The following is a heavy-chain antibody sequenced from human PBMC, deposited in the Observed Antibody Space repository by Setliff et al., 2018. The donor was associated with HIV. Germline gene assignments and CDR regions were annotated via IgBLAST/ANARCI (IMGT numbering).Heavy chain of an antibody. Sequence: TLSLTCAVSAYSISSGYYWGWIRQPPGKGLEWIGSIYHSGGTYYNPSLKSRVTISVDTSKNQFSLKLTSVTAADTAVYYCARGFQVAAAGTSYYGMDVWGQGTTVTVSS. J-gene: IGHJ6*02. CDR3: ARGFQVAAAGTSYYGMDV. D-gene: IGHD6-13*01. CDR2: IYHSGGT. V-gene: IGHV4-38-2*01. CDR1: AYSISSGYY.